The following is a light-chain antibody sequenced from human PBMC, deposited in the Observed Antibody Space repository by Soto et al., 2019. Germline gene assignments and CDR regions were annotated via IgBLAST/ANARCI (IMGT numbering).Light chain of an antibody. CDR1: NSNIGNNY. CDR3: GTWDSTLSTWV. J-gene: IGLJ3*02. Sequence: QSVLTQPPSVSAAPGQKVTISCSGSNSNIGNNYVSWYQQLPGTAPKLLIHDNNKRPSGIPDRFSGSKSGTSATLGITGLQTGDEADYYCGTWDSTLSTWVFGGGTQLTVL. CDR2: DNN. V-gene: IGLV1-51*01.